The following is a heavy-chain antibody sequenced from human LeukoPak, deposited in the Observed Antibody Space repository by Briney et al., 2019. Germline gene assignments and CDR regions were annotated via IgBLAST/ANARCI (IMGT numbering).Heavy chain of an antibody. V-gene: IGHV4-4*07. D-gene: IGHD3-10*01. CDR2: AHPSASS. Sequence: SETLSLTCTVSGGSISNYYWTWIRQPAGEGLQWIGRAHPSASSTYNPSLKSRVTMSVDTTKNQFSLQLYSVTAADTAVYYCARVRYSGSGSYYNGDFYYGMDVWGQGTTVTVSS. CDR1: GGSISNYY. CDR3: ARVRYSGSGSYYNGDFYYGMDV. J-gene: IGHJ6*02.